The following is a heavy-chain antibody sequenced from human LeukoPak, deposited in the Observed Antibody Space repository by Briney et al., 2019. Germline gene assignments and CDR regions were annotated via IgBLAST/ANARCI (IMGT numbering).Heavy chain of an antibody. V-gene: IGHV3-30*18. CDR1: GFTFSSYG. J-gene: IGHJ4*02. CDR2: ISYDGSNK. Sequence: GGSLRLSCAASGFTFSSYGMHWVRQAPGKGLEWVAVISYDGSNKYYADSVKGRFTISRDNSKNTLYLQMNSLRAEDTAVYYCAKDSPYYYDSSGYYFTSAFDYWGQGTLVTVSS. CDR3: AKDSPYYYDSSGYYFTSAFDY. D-gene: IGHD3-22*01.